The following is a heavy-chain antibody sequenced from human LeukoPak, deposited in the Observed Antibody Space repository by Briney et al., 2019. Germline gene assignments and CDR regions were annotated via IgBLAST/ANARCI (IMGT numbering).Heavy chain of an antibody. CDR2: ISYDGSNK. D-gene: IGHD3-10*01. V-gene: IGHV3-30*18. CDR1: GFTFSSYG. Sequence: PGGSLRLSCAASGFTFSSYGMHWVRQAPGKGLEWVAVISYDGSNKYYADSVKGRFTISRDNSKNTLYLQMNSLRAEDTAVYYCAKTRGNAWVHVLLWFGEWQYFDYWGQGTLVTVSS. J-gene: IGHJ4*02. CDR3: AKTRGNAWVHVLLWFGEWQYFDY.